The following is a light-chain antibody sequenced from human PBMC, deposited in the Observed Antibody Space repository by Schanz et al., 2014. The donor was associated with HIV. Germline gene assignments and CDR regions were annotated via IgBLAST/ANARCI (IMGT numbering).Light chain of an antibody. V-gene: IGKV1-5*03. CDR1: QSISSW. Sequence: DIQMTQSPSTLSASVGDRVTITCRASQSISSWLAWYQQRPGKAPKLLISKASTLESGVPSRFSGSGSGTDFTFTISGLQPEDIATYYCQQFADVPPTFGGGTKVEMK. CDR2: KAS. CDR3: QQFADVPPT. J-gene: IGKJ4*01.